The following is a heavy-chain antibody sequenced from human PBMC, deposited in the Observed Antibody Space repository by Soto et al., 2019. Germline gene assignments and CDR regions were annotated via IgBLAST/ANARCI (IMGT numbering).Heavy chain of an antibody. D-gene: IGHD3-22*01. CDR3: ARGSRYDSSGYYYFDY. J-gene: IGHJ4*02. V-gene: IGHV3-13*05. CDR1: GFTFSSYD. Sequence: PGGSLRLSCAASGFTFSSYDMRWVRQATGKGLEWVSAIGTAGDPYYPGSVKGRFTISRENAKNSLYLQMSSLRAGDTAVYYCARGSRYDSSGYYYFDYWGQGTLVTVSS. CDR2: IGTAGDP.